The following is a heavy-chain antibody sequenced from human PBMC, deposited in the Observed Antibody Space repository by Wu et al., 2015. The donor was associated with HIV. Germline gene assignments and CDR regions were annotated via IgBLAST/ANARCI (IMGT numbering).Heavy chain of an antibody. Sequence: QVQLQESGPGLVKPSETLSLTCTVSGGSISSYYWSWIRQPPGKGLEWIGYIYYSGSTNYNPSLKSRVTISVDTSKNQFSLKLSSVTAADTAVYYCGRLPFKDFSSGHPAGGAYRFYLDYWGQGKLVTVSS. J-gene: IGHJ4*02. CDR1: GGSISSYY. CDR2: IYYSGST. D-gene: IGHD3-3*01. CDR3: GRLPFKDFSSGHPAGGAYRFYLDY. V-gene: IGHV4-59*01.